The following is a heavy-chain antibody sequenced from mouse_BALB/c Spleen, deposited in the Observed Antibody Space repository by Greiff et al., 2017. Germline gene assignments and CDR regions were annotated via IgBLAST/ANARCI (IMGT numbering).Heavy chain of an antibody. CDR2: IDPENGNT. V-gene: IGHV14-1*02. Sequence: EVKLVESGAELVRPGALVKLSCKASGFNIKDYYMHWVKQRPEQGLEWIGWIDPENGNTIYDPKFQGKASITADPSSNTAYLQLSSLTSEDTAVYYCARSLGRYWYFDVWGAGTTVTVSS. CDR3: ARSLGRYWYFDV. J-gene: IGHJ1*01. D-gene: IGHD4-1*01. CDR1: GFNIKDYY.